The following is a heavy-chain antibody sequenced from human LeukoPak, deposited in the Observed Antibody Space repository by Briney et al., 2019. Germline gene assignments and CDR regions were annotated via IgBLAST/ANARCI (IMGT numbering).Heavy chain of an antibody. CDR3: PRGYCSGGSCT. CDR2: ISSSSSYI. CDR1: GFTFSSYS. Sequence: GGSLRLSCASSGFTFSSYSMNWVRQAPGKGLEWVSSISSSSSYIYYADSVKGRFTISRDNAKNSLYLQMNSLRAEATAVYYCPRGYCSGGSCTWGQGTLVTVSS. D-gene: IGHD2-15*01. J-gene: IGHJ5*02. V-gene: IGHV3-21*01.